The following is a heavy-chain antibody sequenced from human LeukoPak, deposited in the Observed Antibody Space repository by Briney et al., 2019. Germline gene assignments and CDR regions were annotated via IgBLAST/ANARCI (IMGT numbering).Heavy chain of an antibody. CDR3: ARGGYGDYVFDY. Sequence: GASVKVSCKASGGTFSSYAISWVRQAPGQGLEWMGGIIPIFGTANYAQKFQGRVTITTDESTSTAYMELNSLRSEDTAVYYCARGGYGDYVFDYWGQGTLVTVSS. CDR2: IIPIFGTA. J-gene: IGHJ4*02. CDR1: GGTFSSYA. V-gene: IGHV1-69*05. D-gene: IGHD4-17*01.